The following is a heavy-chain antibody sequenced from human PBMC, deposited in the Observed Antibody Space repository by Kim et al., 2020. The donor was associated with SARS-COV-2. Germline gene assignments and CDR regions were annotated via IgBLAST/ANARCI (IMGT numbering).Heavy chain of an antibody. D-gene: IGHD6-13*01. CDR2: VYPGDSDT. J-gene: IGHJ4*02. CDR1: GYSFATYW. CDR3: ARHAAGNTVDY. V-gene: IGHV5-51*01. Sequence: GASLKISCKGSGYSFATYWIGWVRQMPGKGLEWMGIVYPGDSDTRYSPSFQGQVTISADKSISTAYLQWSSLKASDTAMYYCARHAAGNTVDYWGQGTLVTVSS.